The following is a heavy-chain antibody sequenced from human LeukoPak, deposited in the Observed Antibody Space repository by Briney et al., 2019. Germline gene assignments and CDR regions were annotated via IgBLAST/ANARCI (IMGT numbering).Heavy chain of an antibody. CDR2: ISYDGSNK. J-gene: IGHJ6*02. CDR1: GFTFSSYG. Sequence: GRSLRLSCAASGFTFSSYGMHWVRQAPGKGLEWVAVISYDGSNKYYADSVKGRFTISRDNSKNTLYLQMNSLRSEDTAVYYCARYDVDRLRRSRKNYGMDVWGQGTTVTVSS. D-gene: IGHD3-3*01. V-gene: IGHV3-30*03. CDR3: ARYDVDRLRRSRKNYGMDV.